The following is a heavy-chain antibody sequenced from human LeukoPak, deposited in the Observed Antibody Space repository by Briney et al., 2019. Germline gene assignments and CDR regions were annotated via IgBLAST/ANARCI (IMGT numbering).Heavy chain of an antibody. CDR1: GFMFSKYA. CDR3: AKDDDWGRYKH. Sequence: GGSLRLSCAASGFMFSKYAMSWVRQAPGRRLEWVSTISGSDPGTYYADSVKGRFTISRDNSKNTLFLQMNSLSAEDAAVYYCAKDDDWGRYKHWGQGTLVTVSS. J-gene: IGHJ1*01. D-gene: IGHD3-16*01. V-gene: IGHV3-23*01. CDR2: ISGSDPGT.